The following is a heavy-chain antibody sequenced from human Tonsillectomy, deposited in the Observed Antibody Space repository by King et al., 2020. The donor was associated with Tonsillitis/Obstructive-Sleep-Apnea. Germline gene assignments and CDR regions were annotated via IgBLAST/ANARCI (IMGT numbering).Heavy chain of an antibody. D-gene: IGHD4-11*01. CDR3: ARLGSLTTRRDY. J-gene: IGHJ4*02. CDR1: GGSISSSSYY. CDR2: IYYSGST. Sequence: QLQESGPGLVKPSETLSLTCTVSGGSISSSSYYWGWIRQPPGKGLGWIGSIYYSGSTYYNPSLKSRVTISVDTSKNQCSLKLSSVTAADTAVYYCARLGSLTTRRDYWGQGTLVTVSS. V-gene: IGHV4-39*01.